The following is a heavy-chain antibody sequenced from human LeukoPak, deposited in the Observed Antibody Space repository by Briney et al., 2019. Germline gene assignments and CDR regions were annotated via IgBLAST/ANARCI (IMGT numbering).Heavy chain of an antibody. Sequence: GGSLRLSCAASGFTFSNYEMNWVRQAPGKGLEWVSYISSSATTIYYADSVKGRITISRDNAKNSLYLQMNSLRAEDTAVYYCARDRGGAYDFWSGYYTGYFDYWGQGTLVPVSS. CDR3: ARDRGGAYDFWSGYYTGYFDY. D-gene: IGHD3-3*01. CDR1: GFTFSNYE. CDR2: ISSSATTI. J-gene: IGHJ4*02. V-gene: IGHV3-48*03.